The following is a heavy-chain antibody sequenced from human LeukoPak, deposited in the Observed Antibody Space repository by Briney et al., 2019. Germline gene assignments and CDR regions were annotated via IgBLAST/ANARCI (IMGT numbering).Heavy chain of an antibody. CDR2: IYYSGST. Sequence: SETLSLTCTVSGGSISSYYWSWIRQPPGKGLEWIGYIYYSGSTNYNPSLKSRVTISVDTSKNQFSLKLSSVTAADTAVYYCASTYDSSGEGFDYWGQGTLVTVSP. CDR1: GGSISSYY. D-gene: IGHD3-22*01. V-gene: IGHV4-59*01. J-gene: IGHJ4*02. CDR3: ASTYDSSGEGFDY.